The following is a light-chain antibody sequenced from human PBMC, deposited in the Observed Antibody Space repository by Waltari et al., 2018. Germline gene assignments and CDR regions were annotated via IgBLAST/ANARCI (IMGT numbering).Light chain of an antibody. CDR2: DVS. V-gene: IGLV2-18*01. CDR3: CLYTTNFYV. CDR1: SHDLRPFDR. Sequence: QSALTHPTSVPRSPGQPVPIPCTGPSHDLRPFDRVSWYQPPPGTAPNLLILDVSNRPSGVPDRFSGSASGNTASLTISGLQAEDEADYYCCLYTTNFYVSAPATKVTVL. J-gene: IGLJ1*01.